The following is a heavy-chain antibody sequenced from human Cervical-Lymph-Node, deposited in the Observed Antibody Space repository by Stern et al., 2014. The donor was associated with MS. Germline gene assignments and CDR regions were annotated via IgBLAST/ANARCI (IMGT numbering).Heavy chain of an antibody. J-gene: IGHJ4*02. D-gene: IGHD3-10*01. CDR2: IYLDDNP. Sequence: QESGPALVKPTQTLSLTCGVSGFSLSTIGEGVGRLRQPPGQALEWLALIYLDDNPHYSPSLKGRLTVTKDTAKNLVVLKMTNMDPVDTATYYCAHSSLSVGVSFDYWGQGTLITVSS. V-gene: IGHV2-5*02. CDR3: AHSSLSVGVSFDY. CDR1: GFSLSTIGEG.